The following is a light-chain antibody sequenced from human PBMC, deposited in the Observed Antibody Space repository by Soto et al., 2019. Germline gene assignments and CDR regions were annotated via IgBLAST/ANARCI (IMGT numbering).Light chain of an antibody. V-gene: IGKV3-15*01. CDR2: RAS. Sequence: IVMTQSPATLSVSPGERATLSCRASQNFYNNIAWYQHRPGQAPRLLIYRASTRATGVPARFSGSGFETEYTLTISSLQSEDFAIYSCLQYHNLWAFGQGTKVEIK. CDR3: LQYHNLWA. J-gene: IGKJ1*01. CDR1: QNFYNN.